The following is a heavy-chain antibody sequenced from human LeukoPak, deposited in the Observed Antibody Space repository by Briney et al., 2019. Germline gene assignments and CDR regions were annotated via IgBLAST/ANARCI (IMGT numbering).Heavy chain of an antibody. J-gene: IGHJ4*02. V-gene: IGHV1-69*05. Sequence: SVKVSCKASGGTFSSYAISWVRQAPGQGLEWMGGIIPIFGTANYAQKFQGRVTITTDESTSTAYMELSSLRSEDTAVYYCAREGVEMATKYYFDYWGQGTLDTVSS. CDR3: AREGVEMATKYYFDY. CDR1: GGTFSSYA. D-gene: IGHD5-24*01. CDR2: IIPIFGTA.